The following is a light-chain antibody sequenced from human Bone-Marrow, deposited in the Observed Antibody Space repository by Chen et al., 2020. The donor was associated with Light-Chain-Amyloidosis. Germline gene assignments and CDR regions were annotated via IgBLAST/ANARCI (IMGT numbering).Light chain of an antibody. CDR2: DAS. CDR1: QSVSSY. CDR3: QQISNWPLT. Sequence: EIVLTQSPATLSLSQVERATLSCRASQSVSSYLALYQQKPGQAPRLLIYDASNRTTGIPARFRGSGSGTDFSLTISGREPEDIAVYYCQQISNWPLTFGGWTKVEI. J-gene: IGKJ4*01. V-gene: IGKV3-11*01.